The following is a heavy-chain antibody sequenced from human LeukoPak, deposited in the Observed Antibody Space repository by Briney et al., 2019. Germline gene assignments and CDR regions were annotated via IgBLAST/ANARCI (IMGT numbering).Heavy chain of an antibody. CDR3: ARGRNLRIAAAGTRAWTYFDY. CDR1: GGSFSGYY. Sequence: PSETLSLTCAVYGGSFSGYYWSWIRQPPGKGLEWIGEINRSGSTNYNPSLKSRVTISVDTSKNQFSLKLSSVTAADTAVYYCARGRNLRIAAAGTRAWTYFDYWGQGTLVTVSS. V-gene: IGHV4-34*01. D-gene: IGHD6-13*01. J-gene: IGHJ4*02. CDR2: INRSGST.